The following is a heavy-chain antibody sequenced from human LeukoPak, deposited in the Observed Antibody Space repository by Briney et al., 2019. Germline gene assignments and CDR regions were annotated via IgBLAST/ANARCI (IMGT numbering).Heavy chain of an antibody. V-gene: IGHV1-2*06. CDR2: INPNSGGT. Sequence: ASVKVSCKASGYTFTGYYMHWVRQAPGQGLEWMGRINPNSGGTNYAQKFQGRVTMTRDTSISTAHMELSRLRSDDTAVYYCAREKVRQSGMDVWGQGTTVTVSS. CDR1: GYTFTGYY. D-gene: IGHD2-2*01. J-gene: IGHJ6*02. CDR3: AREKVRQSGMDV.